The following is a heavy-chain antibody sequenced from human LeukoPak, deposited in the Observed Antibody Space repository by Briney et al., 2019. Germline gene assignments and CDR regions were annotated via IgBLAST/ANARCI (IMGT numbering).Heavy chain of an antibody. CDR2: IYSGGNT. CDR1: GFTVSSNY. J-gene: IGHJ6*02. D-gene: IGHD2-15*01. Sequence: GGSLRLSCAVSGFTVSSNYMTWVRQAPGKGLEWVSFIYSGGNTYYADSVKGRFTISRDNAKNSLYLQMNSLRAEDTAVYYCARDYVVVVVAAPVMDVWGQGTTVTVSS. CDR3: ARDYVVVVVAAPVMDV. V-gene: IGHV3-53*01.